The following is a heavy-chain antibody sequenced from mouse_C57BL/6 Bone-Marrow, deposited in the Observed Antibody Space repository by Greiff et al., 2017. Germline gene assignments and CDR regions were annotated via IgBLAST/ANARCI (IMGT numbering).Heavy chain of an antibody. D-gene: IGHD2-4*01. V-gene: IGHV5-2*01. CDR1: EYEFPSHD. Sequence: EVKLVESGGGLVQPGESLKLSCESNEYEFPSHDMSWVRKTPEKRLELVAAINSVGGSTYYPDTMERRFIISRDNTKKTLYLQMSSLRSEDTALYYCARHEGLRRLYYFDYWGQGTTLTVSS. CDR2: INSVGGST. CDR3: ARHEGLRRLYYFDY. J-gene: IGHJ2*01.